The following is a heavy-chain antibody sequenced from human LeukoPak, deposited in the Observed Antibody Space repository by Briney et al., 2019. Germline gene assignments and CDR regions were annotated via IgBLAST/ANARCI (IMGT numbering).Heavy chain of an antibody. CDR2: IYYSGSI. D-gene: IGHD3-22*01. CDR1: GGSISSYY. CDR3: ARARGYYDSSGYYLDAFDI. J-gene: IGHJ3*02. V-gene: IGHV4-59*01. Sequence: SETLSLTCTVSGGSISSYYWSWIRQPPGKGLEWIGYIYYSGSINYNPSLKSRVTISVDTSKNQFSLKLSSVTAADTAVYYCARARGYYDSSGYYLDAFDIWGQGTMVTVSS.